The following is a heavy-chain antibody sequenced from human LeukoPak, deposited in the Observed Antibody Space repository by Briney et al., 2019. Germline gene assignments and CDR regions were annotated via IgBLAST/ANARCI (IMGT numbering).Heavy chain of an antibody. Sequence: GGSLRLSCAASGFTFSSYSMKWVRQAPRKGLEWVSSISRSSSCIYYAGSVKGRFTISRDNAKNSLYLQMNSLRAEDTAVYYCARETSSFWSAPWRAFDIWGQGTMVTVSS. D-gene: IGHD3-3*01. CDR1: GFTFSSYS. V-gene: IGHV3-21*01. CDR2: ISRSSSCI. J-gene: IGHJ3*02. CDR3: ARETSSFWSAPWRAFDI.